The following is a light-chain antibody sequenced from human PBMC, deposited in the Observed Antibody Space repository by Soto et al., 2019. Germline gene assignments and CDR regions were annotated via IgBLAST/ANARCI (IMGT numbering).Light chain of an antibody. Sequence: EIVLTQSPGTLSVSPGERATFSCRASQSVSSNLAWYQQKPGQAPRLLIYGASSRASGIPDRFSGSGSGTDFTLTISRVEPEDFAVYYCQQFRSSPLTFGGGTKVDIK. V-gene: IGKV3-20*01. J-gene: IGKJ4*01. CDR1: QSVSSN. CDR2: GAS. CDR3: QQFRSSPLT.